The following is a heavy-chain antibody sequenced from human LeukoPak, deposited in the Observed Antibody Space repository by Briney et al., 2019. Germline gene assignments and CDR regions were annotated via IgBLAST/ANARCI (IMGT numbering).Heavy chain of an antibody. J-gene: IGHJ1*01. CDR3: ATDLNWPGG. Sequence: GGSLRLSCAASGFTFSAYWMTWVRQAPGKGLEWVASINQGGSENYYVDSVKGRFSISRDNAKDSLSLQMDSLRADDTALYYCATDLNWPGGWGQGTLVTVSS. V-gene: IGHV3-7*01. D-gene: IGHD1-1*01. CDR2: INQGGSEN. CDR1: GFTFSAYW.